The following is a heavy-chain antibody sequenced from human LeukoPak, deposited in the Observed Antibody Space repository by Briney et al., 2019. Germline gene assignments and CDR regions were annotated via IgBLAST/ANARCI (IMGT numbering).Heavy chain of an antibody. CDR3: ARNYDSFDY. CDR2: ISNSGDNT. V-gene: IGHV3-23*01. CDR1: GFTFSSYA. D-gene: IGHD1-7*01. Sequence: GGSLRLSCAASGFTFSSYAMTWVRQAPGKGLEWVSAISNSGDNTYYAGSVKGRFIISRDNFKNILYLQMNSLRAEDTAVYYCARNYDSFDYWGQRTLVIVSS. J-gene: IGHJ4*02.